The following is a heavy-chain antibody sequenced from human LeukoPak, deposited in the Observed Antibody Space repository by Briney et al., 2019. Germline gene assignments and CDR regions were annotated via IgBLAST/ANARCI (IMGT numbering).Heavy chain of an antibody. V-gene: IGHV4-39*07. CDR3: ARILTEGGGNLLGFDY. Sequence: PSETLSLTCTVSGGSISSSSYYWGWIRQPPGKGLEWIGSIYYSGSTYYNPSLKSRVTISVDTSKNQFSLKLSSVTAADTAVYYCARILTEGGGNLLGFDYWGQGTLVTVSS. J-gene: IGHJ4*02. D-gene: IGHD4-23*01. CDR2: IYYSGST. CDR1: GGSISSSSYY.